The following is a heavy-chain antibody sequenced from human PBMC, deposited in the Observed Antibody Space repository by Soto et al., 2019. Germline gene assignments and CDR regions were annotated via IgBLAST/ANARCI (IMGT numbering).Heavy chain of an antibody. D-gene: IGHD6-19*01. CDR2: IYYSGST. CDR1: GGSISSSSYY. Sequence: PSETLSLTCTVSGGSISSSSYYWGWIRQPPGKGLEWIGSIYYSGSTYYNPSLKSRVTISVDTSKNQFSLKLSSVTAADTAVYYCARLSNIRLVLHGYYFDYWGQGTLVTVSS. CDR3: ARLSNIRLVLHGYYFDY. V-gene: IGHV4-39*01. J-gene: IGHJ4*02.